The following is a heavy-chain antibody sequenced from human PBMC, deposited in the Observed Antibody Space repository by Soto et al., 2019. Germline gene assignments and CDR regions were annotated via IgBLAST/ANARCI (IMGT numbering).Heavy chain of an antibody. D-gene: IGHD5-18*01. CDR2: ISSSGSTI. CDR1: GFTFSDYY. Sequence: GGSLRLSCAASGFTFSDYYMNWIRQAPGKGLEWVSYISSSGSTIYYSDSVKGRFTISRDNAKNSLYLQMNSLRAEDTAVYYYATGVDTAKAGYWGQGTLVTVSS. J-gene: IGHJ4*02. V-gene: IGHV3-11*01. CDR3: ATGVDTAKAGY.